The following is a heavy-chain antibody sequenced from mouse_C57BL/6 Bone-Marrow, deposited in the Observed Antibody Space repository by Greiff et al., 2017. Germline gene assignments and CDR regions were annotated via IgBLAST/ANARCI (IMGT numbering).Heavy chain of an antibody. Sequence: EVQLQQSGAELVRPGASVKLSCTASGFNIKDAYMHWVKQRPEQGLEWIGWLDPENGDTEYASKFQGKATITADTSSNTAYMQLSSLTAEDTAVYYCTTDTTIAAPSYWGQGTLVTVSA. CDR1: GFNIKDAY. J-gene: IGHJ3*01. V-gene: IGHV14-4*01. D-gene: IGHD1-1*01. CDR3: TTDTTIAAPSY. CDR2: LDPENGDT.